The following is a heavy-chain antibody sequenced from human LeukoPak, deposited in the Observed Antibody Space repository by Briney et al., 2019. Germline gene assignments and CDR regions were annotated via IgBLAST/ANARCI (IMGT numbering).Heavy chain of an antibody. Sequence: GGSLRLSCAASGFTFSRNGMHWVRQAPGKGLEWVAFTTRDESEKFYVDSVKGRFTISRDNTKNSLYLQMNSLRAEDTAVYYCATSNMDVWGKGTTVTISS. CDR3: ATSNMDV. V-gene: IGHV3-30-3*02. J-gene: IGHJ6*03. CDR2: TTRDESEK. CDR1: GFTFSRNG.